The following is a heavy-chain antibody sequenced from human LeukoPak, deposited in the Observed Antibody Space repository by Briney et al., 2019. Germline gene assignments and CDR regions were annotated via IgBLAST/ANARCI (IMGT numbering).Heavy chain of an antibody. J-gene: IGHJ4*02. Sequence: GGSLRLSCAASGLTFSSYSMNWVRQAPGKGLEWVSSISSSSKYIYYTDSMKGRFSISRDNAKNSLHLQMNSLRAEDTAVYYCARDSTNFDYWGQGTLVTVSS. CDR1: GLTFSSYS. D-gene: IGHD5-24*01. CDR2: ISSSSKYI. V-gene: IGHV3-21*01. CDR3: ARDSTNFDY.